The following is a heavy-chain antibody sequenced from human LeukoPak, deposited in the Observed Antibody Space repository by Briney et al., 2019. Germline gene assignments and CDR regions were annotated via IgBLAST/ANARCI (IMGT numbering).Heavy chain of an antibody. CDR3: ARVSPRIAARGYYFDY. J-gene: IGHJ4*02. V-gene: IGHV1-18*01. CDR2: ISAYNGNT. Sequence: GASVKVSCKASGYTFTSYGISWVRQAPGQRLEWMGWISAYNGNTNYAQKLQGRVTMTTDTSTSTAYMELRSLRSDDTAVYYCARVSPRIAARGYYFDYWGQGTLVTVSS. D-gene: IGHD6-6*01. CDR1: GYTFTSYG.